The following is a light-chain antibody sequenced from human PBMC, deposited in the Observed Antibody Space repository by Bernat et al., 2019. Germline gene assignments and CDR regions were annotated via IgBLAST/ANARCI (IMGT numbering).Light chain of an antibody. CDR3: QQLNSYGFT. CDR2: GAS. CDR1: QGISSF. Sequence: DIQMTQSPSFLSASLGDRVTITCRASQGISSFLAWYQQKPGKAPKLLMYGASTLQSGVPSRFSGSGSGTEFTLTISSLQPEDVATYYCQQLNSYGFTFGPGTKVDIK. J-gene: IGKJ3*01. V-gene: IGKV1-9*01.